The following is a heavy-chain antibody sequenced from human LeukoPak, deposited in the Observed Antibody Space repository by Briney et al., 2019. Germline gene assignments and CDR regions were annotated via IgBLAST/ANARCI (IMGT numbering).Heavy chain of an antibody. J-gene: IGHJ3*02. V-gene: IGHV1-8*03. Sequence: VSVKVSCKASGYTFTSYDINWVRQATGQGLEWMGWMNPNSGNTGYAQKFQGRVTIIRNTSISTAYMELSSLRSEDTAVYYCAGTYSSGWTGAFDIWGQGTMVTVSS. CDR3: AGTYSSGWTGAFDI. CDR2: MNPNSGNT. D-gene: IGHD6-19*01. CDR1: GYTFTSYD.